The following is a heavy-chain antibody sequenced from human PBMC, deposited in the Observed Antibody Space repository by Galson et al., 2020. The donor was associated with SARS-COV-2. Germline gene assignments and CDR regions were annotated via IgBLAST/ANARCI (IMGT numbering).Heavy chain of an antibody. V-gene: IGHV3-9*01. D-gene: IGHD3-10*01. CDR3: SKDKGDYYGSASYSS. CDR1: GFTFDDYA. Sequence: SLKISCAASGFTFDDYAMHWVRQAPGKGLEWVSGISWNSGSIGYADSVKGRFTISRDNAKNSLYLQMNSLRAEDTALYYCSKDKGDYYGSASYSSWCQGTLVTVSS. CDR2: ISWNSGSI. J-gene: IGHJ4*02.